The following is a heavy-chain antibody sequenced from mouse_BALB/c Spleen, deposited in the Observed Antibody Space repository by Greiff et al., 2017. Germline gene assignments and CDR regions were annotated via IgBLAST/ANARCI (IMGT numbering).Heavy chain of an antibody. CDR1: GFTFSSYG. CDR3: ARIYYGSSY. D-gene: IGHD1-1*01. Sequence: EVNVVESGGGLVQPGGSLKLSCAASGFTFSSYGMSWVRQTPDKRLELVATINSNGGSTYYPDSVKGRFTISRDNAKNTLYLQMSSLKSEDTAMYYCARIYYGSSYWGQGTLVTVSA. V-gene: IGHV5-6-3*01. CDR2: INSNGGST. J-gene: IGHJ3*01.